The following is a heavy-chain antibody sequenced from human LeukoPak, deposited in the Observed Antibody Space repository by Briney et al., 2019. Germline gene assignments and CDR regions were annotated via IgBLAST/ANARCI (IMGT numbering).Heavy chain of an antibody. D-gene: IGHD6-13*01. CDR3: ARRSSWYYFDY. Sequence: GASVKVSCKASGYTFTGYYMHWVGQAPGQGLEWMGWINPNSGGTNYAQKFQGRVTMTRDTSISTAYMELSRLISDDTAVYYCARRSSWYYFDYWGQGTLVTVSS. CDR1: GYTFTGYY. CDR2: INPNSGGT. V-gene: IGHV1-2*02. J-gene: IGHJ4*02.